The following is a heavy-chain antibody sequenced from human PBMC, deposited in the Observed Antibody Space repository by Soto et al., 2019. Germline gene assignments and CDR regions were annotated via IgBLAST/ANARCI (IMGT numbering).Heavy chain of an antibody. CDR2: INAGSGNT. J-gene: IGHJ3*02. Sequence: QAQLVQSGAEMKKPGASVKVSCKATGYTFSAYTMNWVRQAPGQSLEWMGWINAGSGNTKYSQNFQGRVSFTRDTSASTVYMELTGLTSEDTAVYYCARDTETLGPRANDALDIWGQGTMVTVSS. CDR1: GYTFSAYT. CDR3: ARDTETLGPRANDALDI. D-gene: IGHD3-3*02. V-gene: IGHV1-3*01.